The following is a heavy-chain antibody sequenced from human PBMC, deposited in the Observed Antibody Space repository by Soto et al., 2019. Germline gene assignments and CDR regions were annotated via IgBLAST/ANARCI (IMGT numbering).Heavy chain of an antibody. CDR2: IIPVFGTA. CDR3: PRDSAGYTYGTLLGFDY. D-gene: IGHD5-18*01. Sequence: VKVSCKASGGTFISYAIIWVRQAPGQGLEWMGGIIPVFGTANYAQKFQGRVTITADKSTSTAYMELSSLRSEDTAVYYCPRDSAGYTYGTLLGFDYCGQRTLVTVSS. V-gene: IGHV1-69*06. CDR1: GGTFISYA. J-gene: IGHJ4*02.